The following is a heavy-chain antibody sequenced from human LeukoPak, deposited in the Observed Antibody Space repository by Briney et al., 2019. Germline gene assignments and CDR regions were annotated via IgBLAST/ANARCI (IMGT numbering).Heavy chain of an antibody. CDR1: GFTFSDYY. CDR2: ISSSGSTI. Sequence: GGSLRLSCAACGFTFSDYYMSWIRQAPGKGLEWVSYISSSGSTIYYADSVKGRFTISRDNAKNSLYLQMNSLRVEDTAVYYCAREGTWYLYYFDYWGQGTLVTVSS. V-gene: IGHV3-11*01. J-gene: IGHJ4*02. D-gene: IGHD6-13*01. CDR3: AREGTWYLYYFDY.